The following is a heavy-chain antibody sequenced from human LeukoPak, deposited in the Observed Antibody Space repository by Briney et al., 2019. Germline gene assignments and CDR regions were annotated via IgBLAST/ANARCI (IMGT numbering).Heavy chain of an antibody. CDR3: ARSGYEKYYFDY. V-gene: IGHV1-18*01. CDR2: ISAYNGNT. J-gene: IGHJ4*02. D-gene: IGHD5-12*01. CDR1: GYTFSNYV. Sequence: GASVKVSCKASGYTFSNYVLTWVRQAPGQGLEWMGWISAYNGNTNYAQKLQGRVTMTTDTSTSTAYMELRSLRSDDTAVYYCARSGYEKYYFDYWGQGTWSPSPQ.